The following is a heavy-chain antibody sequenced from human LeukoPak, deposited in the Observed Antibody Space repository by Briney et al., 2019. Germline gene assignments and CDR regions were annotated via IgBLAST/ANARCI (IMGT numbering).Heavy chain of an antibody. V-gene: IGHV3-66*01. CDR1: GFSLSSNY. J-gene: IGHJ3*02. CDR3: ARDHYVDAFDI. Sequence: PGGSLRLSCAASGFSLSSNYLSWARQAPGQGLEWVSVIYSGGGTYYADAVKGRFTISRDNSKNTLYLQMNSLRDGDTAVYYCARDHYVDAFDIWGQGTMVTVSS. D-gene: IGHD3-16*01. CDR2: IYSGGGT.